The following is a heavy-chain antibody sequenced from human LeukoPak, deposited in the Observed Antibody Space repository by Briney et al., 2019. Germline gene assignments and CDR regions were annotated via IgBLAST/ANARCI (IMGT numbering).Heavy chain of an antibody. CDR1: GFTFSSYS. J-gene: IGHJ6*02. V-gene: IGHV3-21*01. D-gene: IGHD1-1*01. Sequence: PGGSLRLSCAASGFTFSSYSMNWVRQAPGKGLEWVSSISSSSSYIYYADSVKGRFTISRDNAKNSLYLQMNSLRAEDTAVYYCARDLKPLERAYYYYGMDVWGQGTTVTVSS. CDR2: ISSSSSYI. CDR3: ARDLKPLERAYYYYGMDV.